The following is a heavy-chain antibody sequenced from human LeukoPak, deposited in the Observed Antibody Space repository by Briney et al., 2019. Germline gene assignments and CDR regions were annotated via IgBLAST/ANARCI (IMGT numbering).Heavy chain of an antibody. J-gene: IGHJ4*02. V-gene: IGHV1-69*01. CDR2: IIPIFGTA. D-gene: IGHD5-18*01. CDR1: GGTFSSYA. Sequence: SVKVSCKASGGTFSSYAISWVRQAPGQGVEWMGGIIPIFGTANYAQKFQGRVTITADESTSTAYMELSSLRSEDTAVYYCAREDGVDTASYFDYWGQGTLVTVSS. CDR3: AREDGVDTASYFDY.